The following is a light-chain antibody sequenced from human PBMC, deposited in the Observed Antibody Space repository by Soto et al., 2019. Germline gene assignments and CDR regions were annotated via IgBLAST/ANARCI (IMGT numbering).Light chain of an antibody. CDR2: DVS. CDR3: SSYTISSTSPVV. J-gene: IGLJ2*01. Sequence: QSALTQPASVSGSPGQSITISCTGTSSDVGGYNYVSWYQQHPGKVPKLMIYDVSNRPSGVSNRFSGSKSGNTASLTISGLQAQDEADYYCSSYTISSTSPVVFGGGTKLTVL. CDR1: SSDVGGYNY. V-gene: IGLV2-14*01.